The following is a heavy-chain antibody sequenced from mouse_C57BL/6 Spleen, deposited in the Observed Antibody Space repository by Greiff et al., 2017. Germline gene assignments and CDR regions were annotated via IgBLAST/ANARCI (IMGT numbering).Heavy chain of an antibody. CDR1: GYAFTNYL. CDR3: ARGSSGYDWYFEV. Sequence: VQLQQPGAELVRPGTSVKVSCKASGYAFTNYLIEWVKQRPGQGLEWIGVINPGSGGTNYNEKFKGKATLTADKSSSTADMQLSSLTSEDSAVYFCARGSSGYDWYFEVWGTGTTVTVSS. V-gene: IGHV1-54*01. CDR2: INPGSGGT. J-gene: IGHJ1*03. D-gene: IGHD3-1*01.